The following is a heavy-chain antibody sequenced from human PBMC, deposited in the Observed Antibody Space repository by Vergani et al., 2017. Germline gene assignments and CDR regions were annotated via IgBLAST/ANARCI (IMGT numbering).Heavy chain of an antibody. J-gene: IGHJ5*02. V-gene: IGHV4-30-4*08. D-gene: IGHD3/OR15-3a*01. CDR3: ARGLRDWYANNWFDP. CDR2: IYYSGST. Sequence: QVQLQESGPGLVKPSQTLSLTCTVSGGSISSGDYYWSWIRQPPGKGLEWIGYIYYSGSTNYNPSLKSRVTISVDTSKNQFSLKLSSVTAADTAVYYCARGLRDWYANNWFDPWGQGTLVTVSS. CDR1: GGSISSGDYY.